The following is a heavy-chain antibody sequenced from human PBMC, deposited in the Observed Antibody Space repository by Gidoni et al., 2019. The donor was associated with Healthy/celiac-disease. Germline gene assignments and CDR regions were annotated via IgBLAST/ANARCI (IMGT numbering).Heavy chain of an antibody. Sequence: QVTLKESGPVLVKPTETLTLTCTVSGFSLSNARMGVSWIRQPPGKALEWLAHIFSNDEKSYSTSLKSRLTISKDTSKSQVVLTMTNMDPVDTATYYCARIRALMVRGRAAYYFDYWGQGTLVTVSS. CDR1: GFSLSNARMG. V-gene: IGHV2-26*01. CDR2: IFSNDEK. CDR3: ARIRALMVRGRAAYYFDY. D-gene: IGHD3-10*01. J-gene: IGHJ4*02.